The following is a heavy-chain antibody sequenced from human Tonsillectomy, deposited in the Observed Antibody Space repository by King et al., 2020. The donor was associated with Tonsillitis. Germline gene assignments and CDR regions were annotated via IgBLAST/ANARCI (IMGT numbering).Heavy chain of an antibody. CDR2: IYWDDDK. V-gene: IGHV2-5*02. CDR1: GFSLSTSGVG. J-gene: IGHJ6*02. CDR3: AHSLRSLRYFDWLRDYGMDV. Sequence: TLKESGPTLVKPTQTLTLTCTFSGFSLSTSGVGVGWIRQPPGKALEWLALIYWDDDKRYSPSLKSRLTIIKDTSKNQVVLTMTNMDPVDTATYYCAHSLRSLRYFDWLRDYGMDVWGQGTTVTVSS. D-gene: IGHD3-9*01.